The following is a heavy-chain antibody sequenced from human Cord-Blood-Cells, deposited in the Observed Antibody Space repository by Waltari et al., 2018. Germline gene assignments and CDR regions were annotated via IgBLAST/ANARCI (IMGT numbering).Heavy chain of an antibody. Sequence: QMQLVQSGPEVKKPVTSVKVSCKAAGFTFTSSAVQWVRQARGQRLEWIGWIVVGSGNTNYAQKFQERVTITRDMSTSTAYMELSSLRSEDTAVYYCAADRGVATIFYWYFDLWGRGTLVTVSS. CDR3: AADRGVATIFYWYFDL. V-gene: IGHV1-58*01. D-gene: IGHD5-12*01. CDR2: IVVGSGNT. J-gene: IGHJ2*01. CDR1: GFTFTSSA.